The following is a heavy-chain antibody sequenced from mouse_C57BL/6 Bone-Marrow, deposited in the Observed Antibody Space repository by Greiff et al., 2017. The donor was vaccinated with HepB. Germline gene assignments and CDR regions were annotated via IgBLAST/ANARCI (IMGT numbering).Heavy chain of an antibody. CDR2: ISSGGDYI. J-gene: IGHJ2*01. Sequence: EVQGVESGEGLVKPGGSLKLSCAASGFTFSSYAMSWVRQTPEKRLEWVAYISSGGDYIYYADTVKGRFTISRDNARNTLYLQMSSLKSEDTAMYYGTRGGHYYGSSFFDYWGQGTTLTVSS. D-gene: IGHD1-1*01. CDR3: TRGGHYYGSSFFDY. V-gene: IGHV5-9-1*02. CDR1: GFTFSSYA.